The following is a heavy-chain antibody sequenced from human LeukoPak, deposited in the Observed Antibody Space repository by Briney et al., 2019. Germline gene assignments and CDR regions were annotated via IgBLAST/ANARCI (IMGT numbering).Heavy chain of an antibody. CDR2: IYYSGST. CDR3: ARCVEDCSSTSCYRWTDYYYYMDV. J-gene: IGHJ6*03. Sequence: SETLSLTCTVSGGSISSSSYYWGWIRQPPGKGLEWIGSIYYSGSTYYNPSLKSRVTISVDTSKNQFSLKLSSVTAADTAVYYCARCVEDCSSTSCYRWTDYYYYMDVWGKGTTVTVSS. D-gene: IGHD2-2*01. CDR1: GGSISSSSYY. V-gene: IGHV4-39*07.